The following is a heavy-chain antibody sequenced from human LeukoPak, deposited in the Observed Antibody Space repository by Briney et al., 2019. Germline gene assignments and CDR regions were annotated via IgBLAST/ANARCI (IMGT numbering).Heavy chain of an antibody. V-gene: IGHV3-23*01. CDR3: AKGHFKDSSGYYPYYFDY. J-gene: IGHJ4*02. CDR1: GFTFSSYA. D-gene: IGHD3-22*01. Sequence: GGSLRLSCAASGFTFSSYAMSWVRQAPGKGLEWVSGISDSVSTTYYADPVKGRFTISRDNSKSTLYLQMNSLRAEDTAVYYCAKGHFKDSSGYYPYYFDYWGQGTLVTVSS. CDR2: ISDSVSTT.